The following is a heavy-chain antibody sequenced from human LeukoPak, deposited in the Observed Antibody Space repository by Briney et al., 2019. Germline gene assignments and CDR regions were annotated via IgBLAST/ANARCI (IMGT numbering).Heavy chain of an antibody. Sequence: GASLRLSCAASGFTFTSYSMNWVRQAPGKGLEWVSTISGGGGSTYYADSVKGRFTISRDNSKNTLYLQVNSLRAEDTAVYYCAKGGKWDVTPFDYWGQGTLVTVSS. CDR2: ISGGGGST. CDR1: GFTFTSYS. D-gene: IGHD1-26*01. J-gene: IGHJ4*02. CDR3: AKGGKWDVTPFDY. V-gene: IGHV3-23*01.